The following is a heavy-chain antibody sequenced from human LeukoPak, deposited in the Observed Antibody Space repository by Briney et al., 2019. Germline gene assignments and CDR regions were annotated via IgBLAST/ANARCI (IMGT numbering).Heavy chain of an antibody. J-gene: IGHJ4*02. CDR1: GFTFSTYA. D-gene: IGHD4-23*01. CDR3: ARVLSTTVVTPGFDY. Sequence: GGSLRLSCAASGFTFSTYAMSWVRQAPGKGLEWVSSISSSSSYIYYADSVKGRFTISRDNAKNSLYLQMNSLRAEDTAVYYCARVLSTTVVTPGFDYWGQGTLVTVSS. V-gene: IGHV3-21*01. CDR2: ISSSSSYI.